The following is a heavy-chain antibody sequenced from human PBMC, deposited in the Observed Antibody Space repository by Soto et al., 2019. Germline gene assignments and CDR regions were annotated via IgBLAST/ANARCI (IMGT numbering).Heavy chain of an antibody. CDR3: ARLYSNYVRYFDY. V-gene: IGHV4-34*01. J-gene: IGHJ4*02. Sequence: TSETLSLTCAVYGGSFSGYYWSWIRQPPGKGLEWIGEINHSGSTNYNPSLKSRVTISVDTSKNQFSLKLSSVTAADTAVYYCARLYSNYVRYFDYWGQGTLVTVSS. D-gene: IGHD4-4*01. CDR2: INHSGST. CDR1: GGSFSGYY.